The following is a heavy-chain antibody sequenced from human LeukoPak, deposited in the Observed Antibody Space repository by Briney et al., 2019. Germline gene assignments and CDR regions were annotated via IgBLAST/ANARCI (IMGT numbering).Heavy chain of an antibody. D-gene: IGHD3-22*01. CDR1: GGSISSSSYY. CDR3: ARGGITMIGIDAFDI. Sequence: PSETLSLTCTVSGGSISSSSYYWGWIRQPPGKGLEWIGSIYYSGSTYYNPSLKSRVTISVDTSKNQFSLKLSSVTAADTAVYYCARGGITMIGIDAFDIWGQGTMVTVSS. CDR2: IYYSGST. V-gene: IGHV4-39*07. J-gene: IGHJ3*02.